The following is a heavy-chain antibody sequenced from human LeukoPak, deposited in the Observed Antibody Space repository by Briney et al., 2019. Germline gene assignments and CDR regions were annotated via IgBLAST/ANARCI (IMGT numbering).Heavy chain of an antibody. Sequence: SETLSLTCTVSGGSISSSSYYWGWIRQPPGKGLEWLGSIYYSGSTYYNPSLKSRVTISVDTSKNQFSLKLSSVTAADTAVYYCARQLPVAYPPSWFDIWGQGTMVTVSS. V-gene: IGHV4-39*01. CDR3: ARQLPVAYPPSWFDI. J-gene: IGHJ3*02. CDR1: GGSISSSSYY. CDR2: IYYSGST. D-gene: IGHD2-15*01.